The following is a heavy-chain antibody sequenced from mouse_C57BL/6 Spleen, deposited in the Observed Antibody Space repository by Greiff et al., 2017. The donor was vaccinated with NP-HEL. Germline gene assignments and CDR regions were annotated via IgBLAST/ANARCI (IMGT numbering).Heavy chain of an antibody. CDR1: GFTFSSYA. CDR3: ARGYYAMDY. Sequence: DVHLVESGGGLVKPGGSLKLSCAASGFTFSSYAMSWVRQTPEKRLEWVGIISDGGSYTYYPDNVKGRFTITRDNTKNNLYLQMSHLKSEDTAMYYCARGYYAMDYWGQGTSVTVSS. J-gene: IGHJ4*01. CDR2: ISDGGSYT. V-gene: IGHV5-4*01.